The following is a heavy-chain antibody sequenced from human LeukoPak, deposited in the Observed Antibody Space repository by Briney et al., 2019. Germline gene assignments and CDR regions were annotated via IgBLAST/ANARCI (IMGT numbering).Heavy chain of an antibody. CDR2: IIPIFGTA. Sequence: SVKVPCKASGGTFSSYAISWVRQAPGQGLEWMGRIIPIFGTANYAQKFQGRVTITADKSTSTAYMELSSLRSEDTAVYYCAREDGDYNFDYWGQGTLVTVSS. D-gene: IGHD4-17*01. CDR3: AREDGDYNFDY. CDR1: GGTFSSYA. V-gene: IGHV1-69*06. J-gene: IGHJ4*02.